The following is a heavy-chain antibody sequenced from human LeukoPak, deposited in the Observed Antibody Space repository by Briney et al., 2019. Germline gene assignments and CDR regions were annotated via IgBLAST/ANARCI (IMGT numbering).Heavy chain of an antibody. D-gene: IGHD3-16*01. CDR1: GGSISSYY. J-gene: IGHJ3*02. CDR3: AREGGWPIGKAFDI. CDR2: IYYSGST. V-gene: IGHV4-59*01. Sequence: SETLSLTCTVSGGSISSYYWSWIRQPPGKGLEWIGYIYYSGSTNYNPSLKSRITISVDTSKNQFSLKLSSVTAADTAVYYCAREGGWPIGKAFDIWGQGTMVTVSS.